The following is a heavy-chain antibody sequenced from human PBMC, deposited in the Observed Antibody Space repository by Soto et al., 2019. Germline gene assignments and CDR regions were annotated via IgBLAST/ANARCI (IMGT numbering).Heavy chain of an antibody. CDR2: TIPILGIA. CDR3: ARGCSGGSCYLASYFQH. J-gene: IGHJ1*01. Sequence: QVQLVQSGAEVKKPGSSVKVSCKASGGTFSSYTISWVRQAPGQRREWMGRTIPILGIANYAQKFQGRVTITADKSTSTAYMELSSLRSEDTAVYYCARGCSGGSCYLASYFQHWGQGTLVTVSS. V-gene: IGHV1-69*02. CDR1: GGTFSSYT. D-gene: IGHD2-15*01.